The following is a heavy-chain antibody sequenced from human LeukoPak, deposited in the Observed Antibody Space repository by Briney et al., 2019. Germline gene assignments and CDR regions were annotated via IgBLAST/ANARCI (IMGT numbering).Heavy chain of an antibody. CDR2: IYPGDSDT. CDR3: ARLGAFGEHPWYMDV. Sequence: HGESLKISCKGSGYSFTTYWIGWVRQMPGKGLEWMGIIYPGDSDTRYSPSFQGQVTISADKSIGTAYLQWSSLKASDTAMYYCARLGAFGEHPWYMDVWGKGTTVTISS. J-gene: IGHJ6*03. D-gene: IGHD3-10*01. CDR1: GYSFTTYW. V-gene: IGHV5-51*01.